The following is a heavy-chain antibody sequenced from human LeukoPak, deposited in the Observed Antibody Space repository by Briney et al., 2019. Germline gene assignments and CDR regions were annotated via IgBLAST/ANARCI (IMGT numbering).Heavy chain of an antibody. J-gene: IGHJ6*03. Sequence: SVKVSCNASGDIFNSYSVSWVRQAPGQGLEWMGGIIPIFGSTNYAQKFQGRVTITTDQSTRTAYMGLNSLSSDDTAVYYCARVGRSRGSLPNSYYYMDVWGKGTTVTVSS. CDR3: ARVGRSRGSLPNSYYYMDV. V-gene: IGHV1-69*05. CDR2: IIPIFGST. D-gene: IGHD1-26*01. CDR1: GDIFNSYS.